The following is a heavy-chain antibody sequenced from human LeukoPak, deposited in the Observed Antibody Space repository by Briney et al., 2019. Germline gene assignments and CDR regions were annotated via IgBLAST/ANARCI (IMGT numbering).Heavy chain of an antibody. V-gene: IGHV3-74*01. CDR2: VNSDGSST. Sequence: GGSLRLSCAASGFTFSSYWMHWVRQAPGKGLVWVSRVNSDGSSTTYADSVKGRFTISRDNSKNTLYLQMNSLRAEDTAVYYCARETLDYMNAFDIWGQGTMVTVSS. D-gene: IGHD3/OR15-3a*01. CDR3: ARETLDYMNAFDI. J-gene: IGHJ3*02. CDR1: GFTFSSYW.